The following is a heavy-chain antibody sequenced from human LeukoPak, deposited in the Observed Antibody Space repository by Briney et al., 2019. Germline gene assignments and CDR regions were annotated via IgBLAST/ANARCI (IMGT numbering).Heavy chain of an antibody. CDR2: ISAYNGNT. D-gene: IGHD1-14*01. CDR3: ARQYRGPPEPSDAFDI. J-gene: IGHJ3*02. V-gene: IGHV1-18*04. CDR1: GYTFTGYY. Sequence: ASVKVSCKASGYTFTGYYMHWVRQAPGQGLEWMGWISAYNGNTNYAQKLQGRVTMTTDTSTSTAYMELRSLRSDDTAVYYCARQYRGPPEPSDAFDIWGQGTMVTVSS.